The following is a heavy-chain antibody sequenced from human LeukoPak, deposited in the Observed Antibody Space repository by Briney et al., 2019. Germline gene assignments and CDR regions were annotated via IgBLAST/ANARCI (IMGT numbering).Heavy chain of an antibody. Sequence: GGSLRLSCAASGFTFSSYAMSWVRQAPGKGLEWVSGISGSGGSTYYADSVKGRFTISRDNSKNTLYLQMNSLRAEDTAVYYCAKCAYYDILTGYYNLYFDYWGQGTLVTVSS. CDR3: AKCAYYDILTGYYNLYFDY. V-gene: IGHV3-23*01. CDR1: GFTFSSYA. D-gene: IGHD3-9*01. CDR2: ISGSGGST. J-gene: IGHJ4*02.